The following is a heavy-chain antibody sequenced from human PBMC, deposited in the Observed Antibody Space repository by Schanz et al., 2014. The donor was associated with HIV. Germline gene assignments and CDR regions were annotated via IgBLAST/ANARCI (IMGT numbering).Heavy chain of an antibody. J-gene: IGHJ4*02. V-gene: IGHV1-69*06. CDR3: ARSASVISSGWCSGNACYSGAFHS. Sequence: QVQLVQSGAEVKRPGASLKVSCKASGYPFLDYYIHWVRQAPGQGLEWMGGIIPIFGTANYAQKFQGRVTIIADKSTTTAYMELSNLRSEDTAVYFCARSASVISSGWCSGNACYSGAFHSWGQGSLVIVSS. CDR2: IIPIFGTA. D-gene: IGHD2-15*01. CDR1: GYPFLDYY.